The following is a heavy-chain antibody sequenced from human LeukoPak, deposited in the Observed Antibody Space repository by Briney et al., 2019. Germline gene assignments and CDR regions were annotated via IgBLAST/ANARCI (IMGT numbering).Heavy chain of an antibody. Sequence: GASVKVSCKASGYSFTGYGITWMRQAPGQGLEWMGWISAYNGNTHYAERLQDRVTMTTDTSTSTAYMELRSLRSDDTAIYYCARDTALTTIVGGPGYWGQGTLVIVSS. CDR2: ISAYNGNT. J-gene: IGHJ4*02. V-gene: IGHV1-18*01. CDR3: ARDTALTTIVGGPGY. CDR1: GYSFTGYG. D-gene: IGHD2-15*01.